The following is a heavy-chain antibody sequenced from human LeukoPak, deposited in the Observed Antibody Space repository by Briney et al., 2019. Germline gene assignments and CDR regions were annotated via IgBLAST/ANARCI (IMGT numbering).Heavy chain of an antibody. J-gene: IGHJ4*02. V-gene: IGHV3-7*01. D-gene: IGHD3-10*01. CDR1: GFTFSSYW. CDR2: IKQDGSEK. CDR3: ARGYIPYYYGSGSYVLPYYFDY. Sequence: PGGSLRLSCAASGFTFSSYWMSWVRQAPGKGLEWVANIKQDGSEKYYVDSVKGRFTISRDNAKNSLYLQMNSLRAEDTAVYYCARGYIPYYYGSGSYVLPYYFDYWGQGTLVTVSS.